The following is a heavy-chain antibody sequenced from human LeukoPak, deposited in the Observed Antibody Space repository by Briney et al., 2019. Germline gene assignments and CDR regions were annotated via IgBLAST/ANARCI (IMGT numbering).Heavy chain of an antibody. Sequence: PGGSLRLSCAASGFVYSTYAMSWVRQVPGKGLEWVSTVTKTGGARHYADSVKGRFTISRDNSENTLYLQMDSLRAEDTAVYYCAKDPGSTSLYYYYYMDVWGKGTTVTVS. CDR1: GFVYSTYA. J-gene: IGHJ6*03. V-gene: IGHV3-23*01. CDR3: AKDPGSTSLYYYYYMDV. D-gene: IGHD2-2*01. CDR2: VTKTGGAR.